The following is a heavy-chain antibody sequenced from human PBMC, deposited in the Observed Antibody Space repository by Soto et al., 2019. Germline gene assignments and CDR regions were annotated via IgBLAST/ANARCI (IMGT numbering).Heavy chain of an antibody. J-gene: IGHJ4*02. D-gene: IGHD5-12*01. CDR1: GYTFTSYA. V-gene: IGHV1-3*01. CDR3: ATPIVAFY. CDR2: INAGNGNT. Sequence: QVQLVQSGAEVKKPGASVKVSCKASGYTFTSYAILWVRQAPGQRLEWMGWINAGNGNTKYSQKFQGRVIITRDTSAGTAYMELRSLRSEDTAVYYCATPIVAFYWGQGTLVTVSS.